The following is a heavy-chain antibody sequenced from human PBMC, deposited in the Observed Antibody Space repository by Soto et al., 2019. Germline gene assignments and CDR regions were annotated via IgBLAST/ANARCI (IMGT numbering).Heavy chain of an antibody. J-gene: IGHJ4*02. CDR3: AKQKDQWLVGY. D-gene: IGHD6-19*01. V-gene: IGHV3-23*01. CDR1: GFTFSSYA. Sequence: GGSLRLSCAASGFTFSSYAMSWVRQAPGKGLEWVSAISGSGGSIYYADSVKGRFTISRDNSKNTLYLQMNSLRAEDTAVYYCAKQKDQWLVGYWGQGTLVTVSS. CDR2: ISGSGGSI.